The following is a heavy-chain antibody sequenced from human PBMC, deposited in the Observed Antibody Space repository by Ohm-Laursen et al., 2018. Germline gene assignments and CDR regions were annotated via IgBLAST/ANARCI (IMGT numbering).Heavy chain of an antibody. J-gene: IGHJ6*02. D-gene: IGHD2-2*02. V-gene: IGHV3-23*01. Sequence: GSLRLSCSASGFTFSSYAMSWVRQAPGKGLEWVSAITSSGSSTYYADSVKGRFTISRDNSKNTLFLQMNSLRAEDTAAYYCAKYCTNSGCYTASYYGMDVWGQGTTVTVSS. CDR3: AKYCTNSGCYTASYYGMDV. CDR1: GFTFSSYA. CDR2: ITSSGSST.